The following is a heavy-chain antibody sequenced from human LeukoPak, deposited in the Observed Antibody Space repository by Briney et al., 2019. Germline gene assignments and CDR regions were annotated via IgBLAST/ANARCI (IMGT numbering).Heavy chain of an antibody. J-gene: IGHJ4*02. CDR3: ARDRSRWDSSSTYYFDY. CDR2: TYYRSKWYN. Sequence: SQTLSLTCATSGDSVSSNSAAWNWIRQSPSRGLEWLGRTYYRSKWYNDYAVSVKSRITINPDTSKNQFSLQLNSVTPEDTAVYYCARDRSRWDSSSTYYFDYWGQGTLVTVSS. CDR1: GDSVSSNSAA. D-gene: IGHD6-6*01. V-gene: IGHV6-1*01.